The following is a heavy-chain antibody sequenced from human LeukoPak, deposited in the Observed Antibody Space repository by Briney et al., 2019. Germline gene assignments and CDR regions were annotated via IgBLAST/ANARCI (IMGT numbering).Heavy chain of an antibody. CDR2: VSGSGGST. V-gene: IGHV3-23*01. Sequence: GGSLRLSCAASGFTFSSYAISWVRQAPGKGLDWVSAVSGSGGSTYYADSVKGRFTISRDNSKNTLYLQMNSLRAEDTAVYYCAKDYLTVTTGWDYWGQGTLVTVSS. J-gene: IGHJ4*02. CDR1: GFTFSSYA. D-gene: IGHD4-17*01. CDR3: AKDYLTVTTGWDY.